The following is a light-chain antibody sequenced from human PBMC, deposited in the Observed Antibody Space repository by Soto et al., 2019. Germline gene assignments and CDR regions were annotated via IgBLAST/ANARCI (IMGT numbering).Light chain of an antibody. J-gene: IGLJ2*01. V-gene: IGLV3-9*01. CDR2: SDS. CDR3: QVWDSSTAVV. CDR1: NIGSKN. Sequence: SYELTQPLSVSVALGQTARITCGGNNIGSKNEHWYQQKPGQAPVLVIYSDSNRPSGIPERFSGSNSGNTATLTISRAQGGDEADYYCQVWDSSTAVVFGGGTKLTVL.